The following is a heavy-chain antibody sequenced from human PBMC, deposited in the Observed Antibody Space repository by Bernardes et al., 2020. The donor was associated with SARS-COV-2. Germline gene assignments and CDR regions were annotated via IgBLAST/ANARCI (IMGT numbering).Heavy chain of an antibody. CDR2: IWYDGSNK. V-gene: IGHV3-33*01. CDR1: GFTFSSYG. Sequence: GGSLRLSCAASGFTFSSYGMHWVRQAPGKGLEWVAVIWYDGSNKYYADSVKGRFTISRDNSKNTLYLQMNSLRAEDTAVYYCARGYYYDSSGYYYVDYYYYYGMDVWGQGTTVTVSS. J-gene: IGHJ6*02. CDR3: ARGYYYDSSGYYYVDYYYYYGMDV. D-gene: IGHD3-22*01.